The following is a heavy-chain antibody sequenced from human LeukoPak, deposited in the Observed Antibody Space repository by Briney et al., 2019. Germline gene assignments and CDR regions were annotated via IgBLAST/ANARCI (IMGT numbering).Heavy chain of an antibody. D-gene: IGHD6-19*01. CDR2: ISSSSSYI. CDR1: GFTFSSYS. V-gene: IGHV3-21*01. Sequence: GGSLRLSCAASGFTFSSYSMNWVRQAPGKGREWVSSISSSSSYIYYADSVKGRFTISRDNAKNSLYLQMNSLNVEDTAVYYCARGGSSGWYVDVWGKGTTVTVSS. CDR3: ARGGSSGWYVDV. J-gene: IGHJ6*04.